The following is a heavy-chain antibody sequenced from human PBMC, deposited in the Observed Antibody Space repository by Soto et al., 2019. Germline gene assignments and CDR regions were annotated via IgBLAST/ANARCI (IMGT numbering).Heavy chain of an antibody. Sequence: PGGSLRLSCAASGFTFSSYSMNWVRQAPGKGLEWVSYISSSSSTIYYADSVKGRFTISRDNAKNSLYLQMNSLRDEDTAVYYCAPYSSYYYYYGMDVRGQGTTVTVSS. CDR3: APYSSYYYYYGMDV. J-gene: IGHJ6*02. CDR1: GFTFSSYS. V-gene: IGHV3-48*02. CDR2: ISSSSSTI. D-gene: IGHD2-15*01.